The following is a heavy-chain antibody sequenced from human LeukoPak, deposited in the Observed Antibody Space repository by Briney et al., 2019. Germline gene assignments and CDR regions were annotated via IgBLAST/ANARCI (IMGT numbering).Heavy chain of an antibody. D-gene: IGHD3-10*01. CDR1: GFTFDDYG. CDR3: ARAPISGRYSQYFYMDV. CDR2: ISWNSDIK. J-gene: IGHJ6*03. V-gene: IGHV3-9*01. Sequence: GGSLRLSCAVSGFTFDDYGMHWVGHVPGKGLEGGAGISWNSDIKAYADAVKGRFTVSRDNTKNSMYLQMNSLRSDDTALYYCARAPISGRYSQYFYMDVWGKGPTVTISS.